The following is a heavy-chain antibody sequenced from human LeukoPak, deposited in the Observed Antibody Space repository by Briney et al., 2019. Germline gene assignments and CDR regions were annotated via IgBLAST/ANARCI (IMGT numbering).Heavy chain of an antibody. J-gene: IGHJ4*02. Sequence: PGGSLRLSCAASGFTFSRDSMNWVRQAPGKGLEWISYISHDSAIIYYADSVRGRLTISRDNAKNSLYLQMNSLRAEDTAVYYCAKPDYGGIGDVIDYWGQGTLVTVSS. V-gene: IGHV3-48*01. D-gene: IGHD4-23*01. CDR1: GFTFSRDS. CDR2: ISHDSAII. CDR3: AKPDYGGIGDVIDY.